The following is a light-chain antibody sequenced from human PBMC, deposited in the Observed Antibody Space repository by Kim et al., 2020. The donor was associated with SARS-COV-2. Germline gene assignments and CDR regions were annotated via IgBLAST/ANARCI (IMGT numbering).Light chain of an antibody. CDR1: SSDVGGYNY. CDR3: CSYAGSYTLV. CDR2: DVS. Sequence: GQSLTIPCTGASSDVGGYNYVSWYHQHPGNAPKLMIYDVSKRPSGVPDRFSGSKSGNTDSLTISGLQAEDEADYYCCSYAGSYTLVFGGGTQLTVL. V-gene: IGLV2-11*01. J-gene: IGLJ2*01.